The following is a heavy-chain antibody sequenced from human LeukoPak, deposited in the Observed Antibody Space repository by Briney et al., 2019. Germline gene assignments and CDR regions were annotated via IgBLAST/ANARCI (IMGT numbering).Heavy chain of an antibody. Sequence: GASVTVSCTASGYTFTGYYMHWVRQAPGQGLEWMGWINPNSGGTNYAQKFQGRVTMTRDTSISTAYMELSRLRSDDTAVYYCARDDLYSSSSEYYYYYGMDVWGQGTTVTVSS. CDR1: GYTFTGYY. D-gene: IGHD6-6*01. CDR3: ARDDLYSSSSEYYYYYGMDV. J-gene: IGHJ6*02. CDR2: INPNSGGT. V-gene: IGHV1-2*02.